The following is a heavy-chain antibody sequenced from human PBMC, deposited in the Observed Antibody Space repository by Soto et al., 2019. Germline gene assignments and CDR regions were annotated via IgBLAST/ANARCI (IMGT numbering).Heavy chain of an antibody. Sequence: QITLKESGPTLVKPIQTLTLTCTFSGFSLSTSGVGVGWIRQPPGKALEWLALIYWDDDKRYSPSLKSRLTITKDTSKNQVVLTMTNMDPVDTATYYCAHSPRYCSSTSCYLTIDYWGQGPLVTVSS. J-gene: IGHJ4*02. D-gene: IGHD2-2*01. V-gene: IGHV2-5*02. CDR2: IYWDDDK. CDR3: AHSPRYCSSTSCYLTIDY. CDR1: GFSLSTSGVG.